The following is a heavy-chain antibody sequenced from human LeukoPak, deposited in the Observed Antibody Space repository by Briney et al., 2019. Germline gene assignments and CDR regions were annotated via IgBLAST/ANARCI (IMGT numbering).Heavy chain of an antibody. V-gene: IGHV1-8*01. Sequence: ASVKVSCKASGYTFTSYDINWVRQATGQGLEWMGWMNPNSGNTGYAQKFQGRVTMTRNTSISTAYMELSSLRSEDTAVYYCARDGSGSGSYSSWFDPWGQGTLVTVSS. CDR2: MNPNSGNT. CDR3: ARDGSGSGSYSSWFDP. J-gene: IGHJ5*02. CDR1: GYTFTSYD. D-gene: IGHD3-10*01.